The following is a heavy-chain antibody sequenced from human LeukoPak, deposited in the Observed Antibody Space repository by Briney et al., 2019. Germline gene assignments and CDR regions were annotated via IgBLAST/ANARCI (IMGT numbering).Heavy chain of an antibody. CDR2: IIPIFGTA. V-gene: IGHV1-69*06. Sequence: GASVKVSCKASGYTFTSYGISWVRQAPGQGLEWMGGIIPIFGTANYAQKFQGRVTITADKSTSTAYMELSSLRSEDTAVYYCARVSPTRFPGGYMDVWGKGTTVTVSS. D-gene: IGHD2-21*01. J-gene: IGHJ6*03. CDR3: ARVSPTRFPGGYMDV. CDR1: GYTFTSYG.